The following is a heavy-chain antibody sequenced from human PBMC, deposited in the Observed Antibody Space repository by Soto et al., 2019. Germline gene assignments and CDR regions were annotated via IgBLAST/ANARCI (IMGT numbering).Heavy chain of an antibody. CDR2: IRSKAYGGTT. CDR3: TRDLDYDFWSGYYYYYYYYGMDV. CDR1: GFTFGDYA. V-gene: IGHV3-49*03. D-gene: IGHD3-3*01. J-gene: IGHJ6*02. Sequence: SCTASGFTFGDYAMSWFRQAPGKGLEWVGFIRSKAYGGTTEYAASVKGRFTISRDDSKSIAYLQMNSLKTEDTAVYYCTRDLDYDFWSGYYYYYYYYGMDVWGQGTTVTVS.